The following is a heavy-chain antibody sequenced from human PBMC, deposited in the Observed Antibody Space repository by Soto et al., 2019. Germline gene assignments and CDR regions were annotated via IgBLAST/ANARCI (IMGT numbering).Heavy chain of an antibody. CDR1: GCTFSSYA. CDR3: AKEGWLGGSYDKSRYVASENSIDY. V-gene: IGHV3-23*01. J-gene: IGHJ4*02. CDR2: ISGSGGST. D-gene: IGHD1-26*01. Sequence: GVSLRLSCSASGCTFSSYAMSWVRQASGKGLEWGSAISGSGGSTYYADSVKCQFTISRDNSKNTLYLQMNSRRAEDTAVYYCAKEGWLGGSYDKSRYVASENSIDYWGQGTLVTVSS.